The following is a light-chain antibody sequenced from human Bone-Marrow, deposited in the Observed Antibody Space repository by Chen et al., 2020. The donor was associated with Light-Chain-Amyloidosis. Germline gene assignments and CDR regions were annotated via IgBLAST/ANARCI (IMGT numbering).Light chain of an antibody. CDR3: QSADSSGTYEVI. CDR2: RDT. V-gene: IGLV3-25*03. CDR1: DLPTKY. Sequence: SYELTQPPSVSVSPGQTARITCSGDDLPTKYAYWYQQKPGHAPVLVIHRDTERPSGISERFSGSISGTTSTLTISGVQAEDEADYHCQSADSSGTYEVIFGGGTKLTVL. J-gene: IGLJ2*01.